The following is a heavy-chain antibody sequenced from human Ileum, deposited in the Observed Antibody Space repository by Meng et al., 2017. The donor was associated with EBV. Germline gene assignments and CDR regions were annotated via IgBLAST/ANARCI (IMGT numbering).Heavy chain of an antibody. CDR3: ARGPRRFWSGYRLYYFDN. Sequence: QVQLVQSGAAVTKPGASVKVSCKASGYTFTSYGISWVRQAPGQGLEWMGWISAYDGDTKYAQNLQGRLTMTTDTSTSTAYMVLRSLRSDDTAVYYCARGPRRFWSGYRLYYFDNWGQGTLVTVSS. CDR2: ISAYDGDT. D-gene: IGHD3-3*01. CDR1: GYTFTSYG. J-gene: IGHJ4*02. V-gene: IGHV1-18*01.